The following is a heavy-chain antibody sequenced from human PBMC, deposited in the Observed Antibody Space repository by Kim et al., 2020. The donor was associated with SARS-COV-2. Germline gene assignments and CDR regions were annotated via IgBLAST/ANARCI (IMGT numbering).Heavy chain of an antibody. CDR1: GGSVSSGSYY. CDR2: IYYSGST. V-gene: IGHV4-61*01. J-gene: IGHJ3*02. D-gene: IGHD3-22*01. Sequence: SETLSLTCTVSGGSVSSGSYYWSWIRQPPGKGLEWIGYIYYSGSTNYNPSLKSRVTISVDTSKNQFSLKLSSVTAADTAVYYCAREVYYYDSSGYPFDAFDIWGQGTMVTVSS. CDR3: AREVYYYDSSGYPFDAFDI.